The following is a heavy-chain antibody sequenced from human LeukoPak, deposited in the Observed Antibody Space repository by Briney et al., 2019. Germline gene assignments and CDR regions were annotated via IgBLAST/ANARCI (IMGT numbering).Heavy chain of an antibody. CDR3: ARKKCGNNCLVNYLDY. CDR2: ISSSSSYI. CDR1: GFTFSSYS. V-gene: IGHV3-21*06. D-gene: IGHD1-1*01. Sequence: PGGSLRLSCAASGFTFSSYSMNWVRQAPGKGLEWVSSISSSSSYIYYADSVKGRFTISRDNSKNTVYLQMNSLRTEDTAVYYCARKKCGNNCLVNYLDYWGQGAAVTVSS. J-gene: IGHJ4*02.